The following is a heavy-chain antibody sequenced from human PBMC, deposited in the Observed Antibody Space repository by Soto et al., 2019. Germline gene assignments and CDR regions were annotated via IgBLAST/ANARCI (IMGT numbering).Heavy chain of an antibody. J-gene: IGHJ4*02. CDR1: GFMFSSYG. Sequence: HPGGSLRLSCAASGFMFSSYGMHWVRQAPGNGLEWVAVIAFDGRNKYYADSVKGRFTISRDNSKNTLYLQMNSLKIEDKAVYYCTADLPTPIPQVDHWGQGTLVTVSS. D-gene: IGHD2-21*01. V-gene: IGHV3-30*03. CDR2: IAFDGRNK. CDR3: TADLPTPIPQVDH.